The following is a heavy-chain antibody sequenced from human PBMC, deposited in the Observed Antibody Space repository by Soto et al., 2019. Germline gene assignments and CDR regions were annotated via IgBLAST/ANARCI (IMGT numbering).Heavy chain of an antibody. J-gene: IGHJ6*02. CDR1: GFTFSSYS. Sequence: KTGGSLRLSCAASGFTFSSYSMNWVRQAPGKGLEWVSSISSSSSYIYYADSVKGRFTISRDNAKNSLYLQMNSLRAEDTAVYYCARDKVAASPTVIFYYGMDVWGQGTTVTVSS. V-gene: IGHV3-21*01. CDR2: ISSSSSYI. CDR3: ARDKVAASPTVIFYYGMDV. D-gene: IGHD2-15*01.